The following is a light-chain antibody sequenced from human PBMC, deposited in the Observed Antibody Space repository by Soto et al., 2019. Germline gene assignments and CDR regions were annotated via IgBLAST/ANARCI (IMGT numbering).Light chain of an antibody. CDR2: KDS. CDR3: QSADSSGTYV. CDR1: ALPKQY. Sequence: SYELTQPPSGSVSPGQTARLTCSGDALPKQYAYWYQQKPGQAPVLVIYKDSERPSGIPERFSGSSSGTTVTLTISGVQAEDEADYDCQSADSSGTYVFGTGTKLTVL. J-gene: IGLJ1*01. V-gene: IGLV3-25*03.